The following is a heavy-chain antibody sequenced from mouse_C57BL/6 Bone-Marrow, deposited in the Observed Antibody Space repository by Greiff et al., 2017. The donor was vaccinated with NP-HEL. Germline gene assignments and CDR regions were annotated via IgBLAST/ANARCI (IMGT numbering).Heavy chain of an antibody. Sequence: EVQGVESGGGLVQPGGSLSLSCAASGFTFTDYYMSWVRQPPGKALEWLGFIRNKANGYTTEYSASVKGRFTIASDNSQSILYLQMNALRAEDSATYYGARYQKSEGYGYAMDYRGQGTSGTVSS. CDR3: ARYQKSEGYGYAMDY. J-gene: IGHJ4*01. D-gene: IGHD2-2*01. CDR1: GFTFTDYY. CDR2: IRNKANGYTT. V-gene: IGHV7-3*01.